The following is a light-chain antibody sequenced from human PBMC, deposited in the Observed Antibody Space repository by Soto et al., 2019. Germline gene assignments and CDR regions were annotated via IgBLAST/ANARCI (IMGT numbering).Light chain of an antibody. CDR1: QSISSW. V-gene: IGKV1-5*01. CDR3: QQYGSSPTWT. J-gene: IGKJ1*01. CDR2: DAS. Sequence: IQLTQSPSSLSASVGDRVTITCRASQSISSWLAWYQQKPGKAPKLLIYDASSLESGVPSRFSGSGSGTEFTLTISRLEPEDSAVYYCQQYGSSPTWTFGQGTKVDIK.